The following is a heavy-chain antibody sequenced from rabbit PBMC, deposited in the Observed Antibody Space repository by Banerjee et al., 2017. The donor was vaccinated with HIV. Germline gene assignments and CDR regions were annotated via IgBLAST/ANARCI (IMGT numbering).Heavy chain of an antibody. V-gene: IGHV1S7*01. CDR1: GFVFSSYY. Sequence: QLVESGGGLVQPGGSLTLSCKASGFVFSSYYMSWVRQAPGKGLEWIGIIYAGSGSAYYATWVNGRFTISSDNAQNTVDLQMNSLTAADTATYFCARDLYSGSNLWGQGTLVTVS. D-gene: IGHD1-1*01. CDR3: ARDLYSGSNL. J-gene: IGHJ4*01. CDR2: IYAGSGSA.